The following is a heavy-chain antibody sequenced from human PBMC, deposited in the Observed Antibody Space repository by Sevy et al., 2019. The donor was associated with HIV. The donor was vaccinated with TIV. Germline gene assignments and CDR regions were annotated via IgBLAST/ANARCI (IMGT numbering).Heavy chain of an antibody. CDR2: IHYRGNT. V-gene: IGHV4-59*08. CDR1: DGSISGYY. J-gene: IGHJ3*02. Sequence: SETLSLTCSVSDGSISGYYWSWIRQPPGKGLEWIGNIHYRGNTKYNPSLKSRATISVDTSRNQYFLKLTSMTAADMAVYYCGRHVGKWDFDIWGQGTMVTFSS. CDR3: GRHVGKWDFDI. D-gene: IGHD7-27*01.